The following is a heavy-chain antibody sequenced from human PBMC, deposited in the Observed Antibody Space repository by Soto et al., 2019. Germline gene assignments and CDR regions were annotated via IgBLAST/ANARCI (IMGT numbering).Heavy chain of an antibody. Sequence: TLSLTCAVSVDSINSGAYYWTWIRQPPGKGLEWIGCIYNNGGTDYSPSLKGRVTISMGTSKNQFSLRLTSVTAADTAVYYCARGLTEWSNDYWGQGALVTVSS. CDR2: IYNNGGT. J-gene: IGHJ4*02. D-gene: IGHD3-3*01. V-gene: IGHV4-31*11. CDR3: ARGLTEWSNDY. CDR1: VDSINSGAYY.